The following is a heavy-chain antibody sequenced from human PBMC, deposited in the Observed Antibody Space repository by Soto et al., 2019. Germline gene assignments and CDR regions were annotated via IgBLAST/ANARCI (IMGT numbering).Heavy chain of an antibody. CDR2: ISWTSGSI. J-gene: IGHJ4*02. D-gene: IGHD4-4*01. Sequence: EVQLVESGGGLVQPGRSLRLFCAASGFTFDDYAMHWVRQAPGKGLEWVSGISWTSGSIGDADSVQGRFTISRDNAKNSLYLQMNSLRAEDTALYYCAKSRAYSNSEFDYWGQGTLVTVSS. CDR1: GFTFDDYA. CDR3: AKSRAYSNSEFDY. V-gene: IGHV3-9*01.